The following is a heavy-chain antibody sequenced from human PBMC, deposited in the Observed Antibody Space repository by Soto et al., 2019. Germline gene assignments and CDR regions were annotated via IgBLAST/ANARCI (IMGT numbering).Heavy chain of an antibody. CDR1: GFNFSSYA. D-gene: IGHD2-2*01. CDR2: ISGSGGST. CDR3: AKVRYCSSTSCQAWFDP. V-gene: IGHV3-23*01. J-gene: IGHJ5*02. Sequence: PGGSLRLSCAASGFNFSSYAMSWVRQAPGKGLEWVSAISGSGGSTYYADSVKGRFTISRDNSKNTLYLQMNSLRAEDTAVYYCAKVRYCSSTSCQAWFDPWGQGTLVTVSS.